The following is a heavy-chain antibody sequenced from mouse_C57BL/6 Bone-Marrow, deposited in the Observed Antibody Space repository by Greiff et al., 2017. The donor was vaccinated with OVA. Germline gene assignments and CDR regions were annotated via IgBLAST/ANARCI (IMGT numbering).Heavy chain of an antibody. CDR3: ASEGGYYGSPFAY. J-gene: IGHJ3*01. D-gene: IGHD1-1*01. CDR2: IYPRSGNT. CDR1: GYTFTSYG. Sequence: VQLQQSGAELARPGASVKLSCKASGYTFTSYGISWVKQRTGQGLEWIGEIYPRSGNTYYNEKFKGKATLTADKSSSTAYMELRSLTSEDSAVDVCASEGGYYGSPFAYWGQGTLVTVSA. V-gene: IGHV1-81*01.